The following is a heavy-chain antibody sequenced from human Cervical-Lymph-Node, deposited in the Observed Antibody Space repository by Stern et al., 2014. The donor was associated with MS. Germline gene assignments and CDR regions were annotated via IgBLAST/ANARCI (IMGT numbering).Heavy chain of an antibody. V-gene: IGHV1-8*01. Sequence: VQLVESGAEVKKPGASVKVSCKASGYTFTSYDINWVRQATGQGLEWMGWMKPNSGKTGYAQKFQGRVNMTRNTSIPSCPTVLRTLLPQQRGDRALQ. CDR2: MKPNSGKT. CDR3: Q. CDR1: GYTFTSYD. D-gene: IGHD2-21*02. J-gene: IGHJ1*01.